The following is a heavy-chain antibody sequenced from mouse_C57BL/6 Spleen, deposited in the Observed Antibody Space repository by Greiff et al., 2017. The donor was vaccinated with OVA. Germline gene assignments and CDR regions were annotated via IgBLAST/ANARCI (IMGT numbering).Heavy chain of an antibody. Sequence: QVQLQQPGAELVKPGASVKMSCKASGYTFTSYWITWVKQRPGQGLEWIGDIYPGSGSTNYNEKFTSKATLTVDTSSSTAYMQISSLTSEDSAVYYCARLYYGSSYAYFDVWGTGTTVTVSS. V-gene: IGHV1-55*01. D-gene: IGHD1-1*01. J-gene: IGHJ1*03. CDR2: IYPGSGST. CDR1: GYTFTSYW. CDR3: ARLYYGSSYAYFDV.